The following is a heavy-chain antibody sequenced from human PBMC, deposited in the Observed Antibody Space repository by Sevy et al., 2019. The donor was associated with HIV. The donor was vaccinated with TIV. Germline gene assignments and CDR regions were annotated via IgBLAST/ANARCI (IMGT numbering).Heavy chain of an antibody. Sequence: ASVKVSCKASGYTFTNYGVTWVRQAPGQGLEWMGWISGYNGYTFYAQKLQGRVTMTTDTSTSTAYMELRSLRSDDTAVYYCAKEGKNIRSWFDPWGQGTLVTVPS. CDR2: ISGYNGYT. D-gene: IGHD3-3*02. J-gene: IGHJ5*02. CDR3: AKEGKNIRSWFDP. V-gene: IGHV1-18*01. CDR1: GYTFTNYG.